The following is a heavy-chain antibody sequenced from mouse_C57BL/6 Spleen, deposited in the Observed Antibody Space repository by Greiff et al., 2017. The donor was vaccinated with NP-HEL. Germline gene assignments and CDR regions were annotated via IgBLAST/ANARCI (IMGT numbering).Heavy chain of an antibody. CDR3: ARGTAQAPSFDY. CDR2: IDPSDSYT. V-gene: IGHV1-59*01. J-gene: IGHJ2*01. D-gene: IGHD3-1*01. CDR1: GYTFTSYW. Sequence: VQLQQPGAELVRPGTSVKLSCKASGYTFTSYWMHWVKQRPGQGLEWIGVIDPSDSYTNYNQKFKGKATLTVDTSSSTAYMQLSSLTSEDSAVYYCARGTAQAPSFDYWGQGTTLTVSS.